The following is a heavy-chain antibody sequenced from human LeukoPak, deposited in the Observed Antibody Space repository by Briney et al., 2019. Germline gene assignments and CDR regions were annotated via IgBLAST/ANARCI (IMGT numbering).Heavy chain of an antibody. CDR2: IYHSGST. D-gene: IGHD5-12*01. CDR3: AKDGAWLRFDD. V-gene: IGHV4-38-2*02. Sequence: SETLSLTCTVSGYSISSGYYWGWIRQPPGKGLEWIGSIYHSGSTYYNPSLKSRVTISVDTSKNQFSLKLSSVTAADTAVYYCAKDGAWLRFDDWGQGILVTVSS. CDR1: GYSISSGYY. J-gene: IGHJ4*02.